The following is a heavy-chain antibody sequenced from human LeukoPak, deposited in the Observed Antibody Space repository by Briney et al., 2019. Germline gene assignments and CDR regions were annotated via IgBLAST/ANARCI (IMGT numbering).Heavy chain of an antibody. CDR1: GGSISSYY. D-gene: IGHD7-27*01. CDR2: IYYSGST. J-gene: IGHJ4*02. V-gene: IGHV4-59*01. CDR3: AREGDNWGFAGYFDY. Sequence: SETLSLTCTVSGGSISSYYWSWIRQPPGKGLEWIGYIYYSGSTNYNPSLKSRVTISVDTSKNQFSLKLSSVTAADTAVYYCAREGDNWGFAGYFDYWGQGTLVTVSS.